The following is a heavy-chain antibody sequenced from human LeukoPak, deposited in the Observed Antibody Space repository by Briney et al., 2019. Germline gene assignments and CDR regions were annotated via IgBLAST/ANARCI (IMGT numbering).Heavy chain of an antibody. D-gene: IGHD3-16*01. CDR2: MNPNSGHT. CDR3: ARSVVGVRKRNDY. V-gene: IGHV1-8*01. CDR1: GYTFSSYD. J-gene: IGHJ4*02. Sequence: ASVKVSCKASGYTFSSYDIIWVRQASGQGLEWVGWMNPNSGHTGYAHKFQGRVTMTRSTSISTAYMELTSLTSEDSAVYYCARSVVGVRKRNDYWGQGTLVTVSS.